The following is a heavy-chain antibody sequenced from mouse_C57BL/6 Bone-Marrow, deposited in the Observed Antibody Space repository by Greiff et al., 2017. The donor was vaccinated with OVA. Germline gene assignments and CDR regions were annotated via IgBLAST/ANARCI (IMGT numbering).Heavy chain of an antibody. CDR1: GFTFSSYG. V-gene: IGHV5-6*01. Sequence: EVKLMESGGDLVKPGGSLKLSCAASGFTFSSYGMSWVRQTPDKRLEWVATISSGGSYTYYPDSVKGRFTISRDTAKNTLYLQLSSLKSEDTAMYYCARQDYDGSRWYYFDYWGQGTTLTVSS. J-gene: IGHJ2*01. D-gene: IGHD1-1*01. CDR2: ISSGGSYT. CDR3: ARQDYDGSRWYYFDY.